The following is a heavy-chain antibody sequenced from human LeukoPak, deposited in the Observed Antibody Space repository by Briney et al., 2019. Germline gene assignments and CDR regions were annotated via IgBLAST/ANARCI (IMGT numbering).Heavy chain of an antibody. D-gene: IGHD6-19*01. Sequence: GGSLRLSCAAPGFTFSSYSMNWVRQAPGKGLEWVSSISSSSSYIYYADSVKGRFTISRDNAKNSLYLQMNSLRAEDTAVYYCARGEEAGPFDYWGQGTLVTVSS. V-gene: IGHV3-21*01. J-gene: IGHJ4*02. CDR1: GFTFSSYS. CDR3: ARGEEAGPFDY. CDR2: ISSSSSYI.